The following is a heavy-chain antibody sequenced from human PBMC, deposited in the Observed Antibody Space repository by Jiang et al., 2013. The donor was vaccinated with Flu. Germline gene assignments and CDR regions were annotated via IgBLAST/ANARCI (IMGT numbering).Heavy chain of an antibody. Sequence: ETLSLTCNVSGGSMNSYYWGWIRQSPGEGLEVIGYVFSSGGTSYKPSLKSRVTISIDTSKNYFSLKVSSVTAADTAVYYCARGRIFSYGYRGFDSWGQGIQVTVSS. V-gene: IGHV4-59*01. J-gene: IGHJ4*02. CDR3: ARGRIFSYGYRGFDS. CDR1: GGSMNSYY. D-gene: IGHD1-26*01. CDR2: VFSSGGT.